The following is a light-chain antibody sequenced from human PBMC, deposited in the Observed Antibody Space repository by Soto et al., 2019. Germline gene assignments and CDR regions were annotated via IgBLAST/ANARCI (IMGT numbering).Light chain of an antibody. CDR3: QQYGDSLLT. Sequence: EMVXTQSPHSLAXSLGERATIRXKSSQSVLYTSHSKNYLXWYQQKPEQPPKMLFSWASTREYGGPDRFSGSGSVTDFTRTISRREPEDFAVYYGQQYGDSLLTFGGGTRLEIK. CDR2: WAS. CDR1: QSVLYTSHSKNY. V-gene: IGKV4-1*01. J-gene: IGKJ5*01.